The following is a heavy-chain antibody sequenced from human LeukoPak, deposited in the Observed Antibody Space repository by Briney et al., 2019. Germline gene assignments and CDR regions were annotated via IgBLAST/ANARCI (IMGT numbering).Heavy chain of an antibody. CDR1: GGSVSSGSYY. V-gene: IGHV4-61*01. Sequence: PSETLSLTCTVSGGSVSSGSYYWSWIRQPPGNRLDWIGYIFYTGSTNYNPSLKSRLTMSVDTSKSQFSLKLSSVTAGDTAIYYCARLRDTGTTFRIFDYWGQGALVTVSS. CDR3: ARLRDTGTTFRIFDY. J-gene: IGHJ4*02. CDR2: IFYTGST. D-gene: IGHD1-1*01.